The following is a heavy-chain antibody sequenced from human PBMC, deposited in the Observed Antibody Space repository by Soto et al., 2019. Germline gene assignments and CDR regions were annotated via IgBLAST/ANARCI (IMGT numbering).Heavy chain of an antibody. CDR1: GGSISSYY. D-gene: IGHD7-27*01. J-gene: IGHJ4*02. CDR2: IYYSGRT. V-gene: IGHV4-59*01. CDR3: ARRWGTSFGF. Sequence: QVQLQESGPGLLKPSETLALTCTVSGGSISSYYCSWIRQPPEKGLERIGYIYYSGRTDYDPSPMSRATASVDPSKNPFSLKLCSVTAADTAVYYCARRWGTSFGFGGQATLVTVSS.